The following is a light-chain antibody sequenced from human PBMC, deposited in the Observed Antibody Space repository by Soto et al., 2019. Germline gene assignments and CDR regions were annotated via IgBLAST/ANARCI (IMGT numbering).Light chain of an antibody. CDR2: GAS. CDR1: QSVSSN. Sequence: EVVMTQSLATLSVSPGERATLSCRASQSVSSNLAWYQQKPGQSPRRLIYGASRGATCIPDRFSGNGSGTDITLTISRLEPEDFAVYYCQQYGSSPRTFGQGTKVDIK. V-gene: IGKV3-20*01. J-gene: IGKJ1*01. CDR3: QQYGSSPRT.